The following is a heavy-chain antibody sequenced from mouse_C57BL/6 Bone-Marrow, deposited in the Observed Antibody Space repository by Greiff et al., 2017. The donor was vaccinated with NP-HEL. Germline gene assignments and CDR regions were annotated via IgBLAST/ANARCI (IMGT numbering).Heavy chain of an antibody. V-gene: IGHV1-64*01. J-gene: IGHJ1*03. D-gene: IGHD1-1*01. CDR3: ARWRYGSSYGWYFDV. CDR1: GYTFTSYW. CDR2: IHPNSGST. Sequence: QVQLQQPGAELVKPGASVKLSCKASGYTFTSYWMHWVKQRPGQGLEWIGMIHPNSGSTNYNEKFKSKATLTVDKSSSTAYMQLSSLTSEDSAVYYCARWRYGSSYGWYFDVWGTGTTVTVSS.